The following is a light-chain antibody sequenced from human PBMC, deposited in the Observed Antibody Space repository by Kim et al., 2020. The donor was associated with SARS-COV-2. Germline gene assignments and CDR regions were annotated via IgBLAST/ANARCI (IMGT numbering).Light chain of an antibody. CDR3: QHYDNWPPLT. Sequence: ETVTTQSPATLSVSPGERATLSCRASQSVRSNLAWYQQKPGQAPRLIIYGASTRATGIPARFSGSGSGTEFTLTISSLQSEDFAVYYCQHYDNWPPLTFGGGTKVDIK. J-gene: IGKJ4*01. CDR2: GAS. CDR1: QSVRSN. V-gene: IGKV3D-15*01.